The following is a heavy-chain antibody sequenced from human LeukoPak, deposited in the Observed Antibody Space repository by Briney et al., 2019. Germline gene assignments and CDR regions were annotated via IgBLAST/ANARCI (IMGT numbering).Heavy chain of an antibody. J-gene: IGHJ6*03. D-gene: IGHD2-2*01. V-gene: IGHV4-59*01. CDR3: ARGDIVVVPAARPPYYYYYMDV. Sequence: SETLSPTCTVSGGSISSYYWSWIRQPPGKGLEWIGYIYYSGSTNYNPSLKSRVTISVDTSKNQFSLKLSSVTAADTAVYYCARGDIVVVPAARPPYYYYYMDVWGKGTTATVSS. CDR1: GGSISSYY. CDR2: IYYSGST.